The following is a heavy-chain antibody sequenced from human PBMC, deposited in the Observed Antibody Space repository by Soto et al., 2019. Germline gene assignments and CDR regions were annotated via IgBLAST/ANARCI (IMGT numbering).Heavy chain of an antibody. CDR3: AKEMIAARSPLTN. J-gene: IGHJ4*02. D-gene: IGHD6-6*01. Sequence: GGSLRLSCAASGFTFSSYGMHWVRQAPGKGLEWVTVISYDGSNKYYADSVKGRFTISRDNSKNTLYLQMNSLRAEDTAVYYCAKEMIAARSPLTNWGQGTLVTVSS. CDR1: GFTFSSYG. V-gene: IGHV3-30*18. CDR2: ISYDGSNK.